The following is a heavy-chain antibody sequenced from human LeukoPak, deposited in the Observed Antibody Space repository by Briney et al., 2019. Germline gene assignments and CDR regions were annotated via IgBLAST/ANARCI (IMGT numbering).Heavy chain of an antibody. J-gene: IGHJ4*02. D-gene: IGHD5-18*01. Sequence: ASVKVSCEASGYTFTSYGISWVRQAPGQGLEWMGWISAYNGNTNYAQKLQGRVTMTTDTSTSTAYMELRSLRSDDTAVYYCARTPWIQLWLPDYFDYWGQGTLVTVSS. V-gene: IGHV1-18*01. CDR1: GYTFTSYG. CDR2: ISAYNGNT. CDR3: ARTPWIQLWLPDYFDY.